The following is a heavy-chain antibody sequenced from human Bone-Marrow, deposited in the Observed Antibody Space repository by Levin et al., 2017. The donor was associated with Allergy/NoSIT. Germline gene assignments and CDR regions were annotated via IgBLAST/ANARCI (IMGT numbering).Heavy chain of an antibody. CDR3: ASAPRGGVIPAALDY. CDR2: ISANGDST. J-gene: IGHJ4*02. Sequence: ASVKVSCAASGLTFSNYAKYWVRQAPGKGLEFVSGISANGDSTYYANSVRGRFTISRDNSKNMLYLQMGSLRADDTAVYYCASAPRGGVIPAALDYWGQGTLVTVSS. V-gene: IGHV3-64*01. CDR1: GLTFSNYA. D-gene: IGHD2-2*01.